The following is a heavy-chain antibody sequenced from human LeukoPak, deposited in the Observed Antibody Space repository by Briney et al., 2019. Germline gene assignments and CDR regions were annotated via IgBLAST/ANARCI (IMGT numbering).Heavy chain of an antibody. V-gene: IGHV3-30*03. CDR1: GFTFSSYG. CDR3: VRGGPSTWS. CDR2: ISYDGSNK. Sequence: GGSLRLSCAASGFTFSSYGMHWVRQAPGKGLEWVAVISYDGSNKYYADSVKGRFTISRDNSKNTLYLQMNSLRAEDTAVYYCVRGGPSTWSWGQGTLVTVSS. D-gene: IGHD2-15*01. J-gene: IGHJ5*02.